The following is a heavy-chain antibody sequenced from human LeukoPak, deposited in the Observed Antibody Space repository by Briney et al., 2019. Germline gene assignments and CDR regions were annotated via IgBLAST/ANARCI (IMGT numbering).Heavy chain of an antibody. CDR2: INPNSGGT. V-gene: IGHV1-2*04. J-gene: IGHJ4*02. Sequence: ASEKVSCKASGYSFTGYYMHWVRQAPGQGLEWMGWINPNSGGTKYAQKFQGWVTMTRDTSISTAYMELSRLRSDDTAVYYCARDLGYCSGSSCHWGYYFDYWGQGTLVTVSS. CDR1: GYSFTGYY. D-gene: IGHD2-15*01. CDR3: ARDLGYCSGSSCHWGYYFDY.